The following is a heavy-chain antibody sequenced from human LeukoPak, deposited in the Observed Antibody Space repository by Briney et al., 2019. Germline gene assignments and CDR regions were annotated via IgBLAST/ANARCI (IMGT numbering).Heavy chain of an antibody. CDR3: ARGPGPYDYGDYGYDY. V-gene: IGHV1-46*01. CDR2: INPSGGST. CDR1: GYTFTSYY. D-gene: IGHD4-17*01. Sequence: ASVKVSCKASGYTFTSYYMHWVRQAPGQGLEWMGIINPSGGSTSYAQKFQGRVTMTRDTSTSTVYMELSSLRSEDTAVYYCARGPGPYDYGDYGYDYWGQGTLVTVSS. J-gene: IGHJ4*02.